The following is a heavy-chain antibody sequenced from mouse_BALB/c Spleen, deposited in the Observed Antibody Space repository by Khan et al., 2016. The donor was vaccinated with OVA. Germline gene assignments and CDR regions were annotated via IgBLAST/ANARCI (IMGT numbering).Heavy chain of an antibody. Sequence: QVQLQQSGPELVKPGASVKMSCKASGYTFTYYVITWVKQRTGQGLEWIGEIYPGSDNAYYNERFKGKATLTADKSSNTTHMWHSSLTSYDYAVYYCARGDGYFDYFDYWGQGTTLTGSS. CDR1: GYTFTYYV. V-gene: IGHV1-81*01. D-gene: IGHD2-3*01. CDR3: ARGDGYFDYFDY. CDR2: IYPGSDNA. J-gene: IGHJ2*01.